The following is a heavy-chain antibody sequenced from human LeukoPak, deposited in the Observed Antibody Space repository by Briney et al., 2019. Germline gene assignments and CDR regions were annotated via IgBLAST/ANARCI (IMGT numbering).Heavy chain of an antibody. V-gene: IGHV3-7*01. D-gene: IGHD2-2*01. CDR1: GFTFSTSW. CDR2: IKRDGSET. J-gene: IGHJ4*02. CDR3: AREGGIVVVPAAPDY. Sequence: PGGSLRLSCGASGFTFSTSWMSWVRQAPGKGLEWVANIKRDGSETYYVDSVKGRFTISRENTKNSLYLQMDSLRAEDTAVYYCAREGGIVVVPAAPDYWGQGTLVTVSS.